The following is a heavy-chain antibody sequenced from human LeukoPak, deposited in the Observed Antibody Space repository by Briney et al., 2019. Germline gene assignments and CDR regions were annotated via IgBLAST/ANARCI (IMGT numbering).Heavy chain of an antibody. CDR3: ARVMLDSSGYYSGWFDP. D-gene: IGHD3-22*01. CDR2: ISAYNGNT. V-gene: IGHV1-18*01. J-gene: IGHJ5*02. Sequence: ASVKVSCKASGYTFNSYGISWVRRAPGQGLEWMGWISAYNGNTNYTQKLQGRVTMTTDTSTSTAYMELRSLRSDDTAVYYCARVMLDSSGYYSGWFDPWGQGTLVTVSS. CDR1: GYTFNSYG.